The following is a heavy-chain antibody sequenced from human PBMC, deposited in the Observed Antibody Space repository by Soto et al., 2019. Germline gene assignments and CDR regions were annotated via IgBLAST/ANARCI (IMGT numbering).Heavy chain of an antibody. D-gene: IGHD5-18*01. CDR2: INAGNGNT. CDR1: GYTFTSYA. CDR3: ARGTWIQLWLWDWLDP. V-gene: IGHV1-3*01. J-gene: IGHJ5*02. Sequence: ASVKVSCKASGYTFTSYAMHWVRQAPGQRLEWMGWINAGNGNTKYSQKFQGRVTITRDTSASTAYMELSSLRSEDTAVYYCARGTWIQLWLWDWLDPCGQGTLVTVSS.